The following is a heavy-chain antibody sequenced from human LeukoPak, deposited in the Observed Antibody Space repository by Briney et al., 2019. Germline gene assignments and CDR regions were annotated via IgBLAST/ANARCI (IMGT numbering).Heavy chain of an antibody. D-gene: IGHD3-10*02. CDR2: INGDGSTS. Sequence: GGSLRLSCSASGFTFSTSWMHWVRQAPGKGLMWVSRINGDGSTSNYADSVKGRFTISRDNAKNTLYLQMNSLRAEDTAVYYCAELGITMIGGVWGKGTTVTISS. CDR1: GFTFSTSW. V-gene: IGHV3-74*01. J-gene: IGHJ6*04. CDR3: AELGITMIGGV.